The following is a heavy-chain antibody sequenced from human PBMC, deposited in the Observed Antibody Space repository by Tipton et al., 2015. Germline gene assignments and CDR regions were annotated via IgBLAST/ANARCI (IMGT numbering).Heavy chain of an antibody. CDR1: GASLSNYY. CDR3: ARDLEHGMDV. D-gene: IGHD5-24*01. CDR2: IFYSGDT. V-gene: IGHV4-59*13. Sequence: TLSLTCTVSGASLSNYYWNWIRQPPGKGLEYIGYIFYSGDTNYNPSLKSRVSMSVDTSKNQISLTLTSVTAADTAVYYCARDLEHGMDVWGQGTTVTVSS. J-gene: IGHJ6*02.